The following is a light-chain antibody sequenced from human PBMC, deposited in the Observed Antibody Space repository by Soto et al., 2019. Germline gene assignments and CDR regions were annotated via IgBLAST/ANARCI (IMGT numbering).Light chain of an antibody. CDR3: SSYSGSSTLV. J-gene: IGLJ2*01. CDR1: SSDVGAYNF. V-gene: IGLV2-14*03. CDR2: DVS. Sequence: QSALTQPASVSGSPGQSITISCSGTSSDVGAYNFVSWYQQHPGKAPKLIIYDVSNRPPGVSNRFSGSKSGNTASLTISGLQAEDEADYHCSSYSGSSTLVFGGGTQLTVL.